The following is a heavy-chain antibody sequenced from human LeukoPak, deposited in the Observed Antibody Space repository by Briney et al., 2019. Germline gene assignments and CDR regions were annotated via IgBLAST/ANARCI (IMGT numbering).Heavy chain of an antibody. CDR2: ISSSGSTI. V-gene: IGHV3-11*01. J-gene: IGHJ4*02. Sequence: PGGSRRLSCAASGFTFSDYYMSWIRQAPGKGLEWVSYISSSGSTIYYADSVKGRFTISRDNAKNSLYLQMNSLRAEDTAVYYCAKAYSSGWYRLTYFDYWGQGTLVTVSS. CDR3: AKAYSSGWYRLTYFDY. CDR1: GFTFSDYY. D-gene: IGHD6-19*01.